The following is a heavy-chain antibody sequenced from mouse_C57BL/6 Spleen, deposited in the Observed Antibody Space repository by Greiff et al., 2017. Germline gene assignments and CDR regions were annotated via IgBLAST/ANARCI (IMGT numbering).Heavy chain of an antibody. D-gene: IGHD1-1*01. CDR1: GYTFTTYP. V-gene: IGHV1-47*01. CDR3: ARRGYGSSYGGYFDV. J-gene: IGHJ1*03. Sequence: VKLQQSGAELVKPGASVKMSCKASGYTFTTYPIEWMKQNHGKSLEWIGNFHPYNDDTKYNEKFKGKATLTVEKSSSTVYLELSRLTSDDSAVYYCARRGYGSSYGGYFDVWGTGTTVTVSS. CDR2: FHPYNDDT.